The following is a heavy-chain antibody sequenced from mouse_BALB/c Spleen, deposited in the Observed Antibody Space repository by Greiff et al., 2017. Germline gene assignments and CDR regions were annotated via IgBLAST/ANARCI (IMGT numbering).Heavy chain of an antibody. Sequence: EVQLQESGGGLVQPGGSRKLSCAASGFTFSSFGVHWVRQAPEKGLEWVAYISSGSSTIYYADTVKGRFTISRDNPKNTLFLQMTSLRSEDTAMYYCARDYFDYWGQGTTLTVSS. CDR1: GFTFSSFG. J-gene: IGHJ2*01. V-gene: IGHV5-17*02. CDR3: ARDYFDY. CDR2: ISSGSSTI.